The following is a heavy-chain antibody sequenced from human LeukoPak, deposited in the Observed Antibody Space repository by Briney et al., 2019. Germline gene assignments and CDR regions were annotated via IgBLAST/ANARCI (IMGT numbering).Heavy chain of an antibody. CDR2: IYYSGST. V-gene: IGHV4-39*07. Sequence: PSETLSLTCTVSGGSISSSSYYWGWLRQPPGRGLEWIGSIYYSGSTYYNASLKSRVTISVDTSKNQFSLKLSSVTAADTAVYYCARDRNEYDYWGQGTLVTVSS. CDR1: GGSISSSSYY. CDR3: ARDRNEYDY. D-gene: IGHD2-2*01. J-gene: IGHJ4*02.